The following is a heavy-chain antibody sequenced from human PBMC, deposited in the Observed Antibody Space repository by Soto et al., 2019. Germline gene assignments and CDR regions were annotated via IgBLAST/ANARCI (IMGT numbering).Heavy chain of an antibody. D-gene: IGHD2-8*01. J-gene: IGHJ4*02. CDR2: ISASGGDT. CDR3: AKESLNGYFDY. Sequence: PGGSLRLSCAASGFAFSSYATGWFRQAPGKGLEWVSAISASGGDTYYADSVKGRFTISRDNSKNTLFLQMNSLRAEDTAVYYCAKESLNGYFDYWGQGTLVTVSS. V-gene: IGHV3-23*01. CDR1: GFAFSSYA.